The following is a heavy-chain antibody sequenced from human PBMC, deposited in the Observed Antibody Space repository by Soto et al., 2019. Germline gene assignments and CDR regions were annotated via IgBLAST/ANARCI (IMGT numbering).Heavy chain of an antibody. CDR3: SRAVGGFTYGYPDY. J-gene: IGHJ4*01. Sequence: SGPTLVNATQTLTLTCTFSGFSLSTTGMRVSWIRQPPGKALEWLALIDWADDKYYSTSLKTRLTISKDTSKTQVVLTMTNVEPVDTATYFCSRAVGGFTYGYPDYWGHGTLVTVSS. CDR2: IDWADDK. D-gene: IGHD5-18*01. V-gene: IGHV2-70*01. CDR1: GFSLSTTGMR.